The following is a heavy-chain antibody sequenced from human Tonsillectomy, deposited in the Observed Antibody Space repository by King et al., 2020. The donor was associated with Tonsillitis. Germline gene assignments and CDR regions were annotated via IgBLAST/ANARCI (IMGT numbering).Heavy chain of an antibody. V-gene: IGHV3-74*01. CDR2: INSDGSST. CDR3: ARDYEILTGGYYYCYYGMDV. CDR1: GFTFSSYW. D-gene: IGHD3-9*01. J-gene: IGHJ6*02. Sequence: VQLVESGGGLVQPGGSLRLSCAASGFTFSSYWMHWVRQAPGKGLVWVSRINSDGSSTSYADSVKGRFTISRDNAKNTLYLQMNSLRAEDTAVYYCARDYEILTGGYYYCYYGMDVWGQGTTVTVSS.